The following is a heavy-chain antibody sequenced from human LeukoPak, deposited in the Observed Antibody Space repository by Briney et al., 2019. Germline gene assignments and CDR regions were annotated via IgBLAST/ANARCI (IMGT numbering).Heavy chain of an antibody. CDR2: INHSGST. J-gene: IGHJ5*02. D-gene: IGHD2-15*01. CDR3: ARDGPDIVVGRWFDP. Sequence: SETLSLTCAVYGGSFSGYYWSWIRQPPGKGLEWIGEINHSGSTNYNPSLKSRVTISVDTSKNQFSLKLSSVTAADTAVYYCARDGPDIVVGRWFDPWGQGTLVTVSS. CDR1: GGSFSGYY. V-gene: IGHV4-34*01.